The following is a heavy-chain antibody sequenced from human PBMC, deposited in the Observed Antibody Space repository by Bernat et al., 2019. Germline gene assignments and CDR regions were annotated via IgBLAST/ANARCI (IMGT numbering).Heavy chain of an antibody. CDR1: GRTVSGNY. Sequence: EVQLGEAGGGGGETGGSLRLSCAGGGRTVSGNYMSWVRQAPGKGLEWVSVIYSGGSTYYADSVKGRFTISRHNSKNTLFLQMNSLRAEDTAVYYCASHSGSYSPEYFQHWGQGTLVTVSS. D-gene: IGHD1-26*01. V-gene: IGHV3-53*04. CDR3: ASHSGSYSPEYFQH. J-gene: IGHJ1*01. CDR2: IYSGGST.